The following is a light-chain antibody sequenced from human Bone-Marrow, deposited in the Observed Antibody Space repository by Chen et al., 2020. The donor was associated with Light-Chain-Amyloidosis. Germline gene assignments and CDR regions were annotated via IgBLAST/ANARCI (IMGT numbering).Light chain of an antibody. CDR2: DDS. V-gene: IGLV3-21*02. J-gene: IGLJ3*02. CDR1: NIGSTS. Sequence: SYVLTQPSSVSVAPGQTATIACGGNNIGSTSVHWYQQTPGQAPLPGVYDDSDRPSGIPERLSGSNAGNTATLTISRVEAGDEADYYCQVWDRRSDRPVFGGGTKLTVL. CDR3: QVWDRRSDRPV.